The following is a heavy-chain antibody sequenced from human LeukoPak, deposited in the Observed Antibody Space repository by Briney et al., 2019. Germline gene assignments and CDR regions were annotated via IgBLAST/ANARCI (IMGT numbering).Heavy chain of an antibody. D-gene: IGHD6-13*01. J-gene: IGHJ5*02. CDR3: ARPGIAAARNFDLGFDP. CDR2: INPNSGGT. Sequence: ASVKVSCKASEYTFTGYYMHWVRQAPGQGLEWRGWINPNSGGTNYAQKFQGRVTMTRDTSISTAYMELSRLRSDDTAVYYCARPGIAAARNFDLGFDPWGQGTLVTVSS. V-gene: IGHV1-2*02. CDR1: EYTFTGYY.